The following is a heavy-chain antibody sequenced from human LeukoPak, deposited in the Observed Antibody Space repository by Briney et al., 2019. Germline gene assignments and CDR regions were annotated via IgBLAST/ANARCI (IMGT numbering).Heavy chain of an antibody. V-gene: IGHV3-66*01. CDR2: IYSGGSS. Sequence: PGGSLRLSCAASGFTVSSNYMSWVRQASGKGLEWVSVIYSGGSSYYADSVKGRFTISRDNSKNTLYLQMNSLRAEDTAVYYCARDGNFGYDAFDIWGQGTMVTVSS. J-gene: IGHJ3*02. D-gene: IGHD3-10*01. CDR1: GFTVSSNY. CDR3: ARDGNFGYDAFDI.